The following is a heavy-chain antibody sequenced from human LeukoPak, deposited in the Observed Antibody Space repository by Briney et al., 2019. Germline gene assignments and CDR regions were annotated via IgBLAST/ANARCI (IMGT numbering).Heavy chain of an antibody. CDR1: GYTFSNYG. V-gene: IGHV1-18*01. D-gene: IGHD3-3*01. J-gene: IGHJ6*02. CDR2: ISAYNGNT. Sequence: ASVKVSCKASGYTFSNYGLSWVRQAPGQGLEWMGWISAYNGNTNYAQKLQGRVTMTTDTSTSTAYMELRSLRSDDTAVYYCARDRPTYYDFWSGYFPPYYYYYGMDVWGQGTTVTVSS. CDR3: ARDRPTYYDFWSGYFPPYYYYYGMDV.